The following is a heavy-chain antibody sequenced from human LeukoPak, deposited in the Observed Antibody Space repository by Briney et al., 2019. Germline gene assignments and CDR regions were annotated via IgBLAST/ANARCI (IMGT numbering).Heavy chain of an antibody. V-gene: IGHV5-51*01. CDR2: IYPGDSDT. CDR1: GYSFTSYW. J-gene: IGHJ5*02. CDR3: ARKYCSGGSFGWFDP. D-gene: IGHD2-15*01. Sequence: GESLKISCKGPGYSFTSYWIGWVRQMHGKGLEWLGIIYPGDSDTRYSPSFKGQFTISADKSISTAYLQWSSLKASDTAMYYCARKYCSGGSFGWFDPWGEGTLGTVSS.